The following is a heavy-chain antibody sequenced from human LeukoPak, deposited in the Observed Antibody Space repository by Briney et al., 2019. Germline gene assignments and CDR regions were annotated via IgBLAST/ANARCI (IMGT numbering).Heavy chain of an antibody. J-gene: IGHJ3*02. CDR2: IYYSGST. D-gene: IGHD3-22*01. Sequence: SETLSLTCTVSGGSISSYYWSWIRQPPGKGLEWIGYIYYSGSTNYNPSLKSRVTISVDTSKNQFSLKLSSVTAADTAVYYCARTYYDSDPDAFDIWGQGTMVTVSS. CDR3: ARTYYDSDPDAFDI. V-gene: IGHV4-59*01. CDR1: GGSISSYY.